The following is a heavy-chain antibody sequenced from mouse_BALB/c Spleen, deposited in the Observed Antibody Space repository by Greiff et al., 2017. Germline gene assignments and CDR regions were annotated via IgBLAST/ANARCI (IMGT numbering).Heavy chain of an antibody. Sequence: VQLQQSGPGLVAPSQSLSITCTVSGFSLTSYGVHWVRQPPGKGLEWLGVIWAGGSTNYNSALMSRLSISKDNSKSQVFLKMNSLQTDDTAMYYCARGRGVERAWFAYWGQGTLVTVSA. CDR1: GFSLTSYG. CDR2: IWAGGST. CDR3: ARGRGVERAWFAY. V-gene: IGHV2-9*02. J-gene: IGHJ3*01.